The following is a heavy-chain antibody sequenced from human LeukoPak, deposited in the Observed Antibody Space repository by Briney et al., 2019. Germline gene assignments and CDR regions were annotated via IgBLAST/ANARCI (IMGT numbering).Heavy chain of an antibody. CDR3: ARVVADPNWFDP. CDR1: GYTFTGYY. J-gene: IGHJ5*02. V-gene: IGHV1-2*02. Sequence: ASVKVSCKASGYTFTGYYMHWVRQAPGQGLEWMGWTNPNSGGTNYAQKFQGRVTMTRDTSISTAYMELSRLRSDDTAVYYCARVVADPNWFDPWGQGTLVTVSS. CDR2: TNPNSGGT.